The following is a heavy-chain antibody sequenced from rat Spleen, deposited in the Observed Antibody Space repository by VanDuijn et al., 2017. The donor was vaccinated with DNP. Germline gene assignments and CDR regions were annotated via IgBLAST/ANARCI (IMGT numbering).Heavy chain of an antibody. Sequence: EVQLVESGGDLVQPGRSLKLSCVAFGFTFNDYWMAWIRQVPGKGLEWLGAITGSGGGTYYSGSVKGRFTISRDNAKNTLYLQMDSLRSEDTATYYCTTWEQLLYAMDAWGQGTSVTVSS. CDR3: TTWEQLLYAMDA. J-gene: IGHJ4*01. CDR1: GFTFNDYW. V-gene: IGHV5-31*01. D-gene: IGHD1-10*01. CDR2: ITGSGGGT.